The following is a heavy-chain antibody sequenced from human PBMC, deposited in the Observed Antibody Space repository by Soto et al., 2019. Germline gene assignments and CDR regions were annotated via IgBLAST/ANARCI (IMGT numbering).Heavy chain of an antibody. D-gene: IGHD1-1*01. CDR3: AYRAGINGNWNGGFFDY. J-gene: IGHJ4*02. Sequence: QITLKESGPTRVKPTQTLMLTCTFSGFSLSARPVGVAWIRQPPGKALERLAIIYWDDDKRYSPSLMSRLTITKDSSKNQVVLTMTNMDPVDTAIYYCAYRAGINGNWNGGFFDYWGQGALVTVSS. V-gene: IGHV2-5*02. CDR2: IYWDDDK. CDR1: GFSLSARPVG.